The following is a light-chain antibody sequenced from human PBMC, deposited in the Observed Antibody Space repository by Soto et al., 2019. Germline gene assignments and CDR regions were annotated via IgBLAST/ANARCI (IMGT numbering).Light chain of an antibody. V-gene: IGLV2-14*01. CDR3: SSFTTSRTYV. CDR1: SSDVGGYNY. Sequence: QSALTQPASVSGSPEQSITISCTGTSSDVGGYNYVSWYQQHPGKAPKLMIYEVSNRPSGVSNRFSGSKSGNTASLTISGLQAEDEADYHCSSFTTSRTYVFGTGTKVTVL. J-gene: IGLJ1*01. CDR2: EVS.